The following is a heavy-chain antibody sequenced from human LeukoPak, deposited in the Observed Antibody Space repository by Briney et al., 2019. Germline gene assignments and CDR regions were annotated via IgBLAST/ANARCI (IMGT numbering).Heavy chain of an antibody. D-gene: IGHD3-3*01. CDR3: ARAPYTIFGAMDV. CDR2: ISSSGSTI. J-gene: IGHJ6*03. CDR1: GFTFSSYE. Sequence: HPGGSLRLSCAASGFTFSSYEMNWVRQAPGKGQEWVSYISSSGSTIYYADSVKGRFTISRDNAKNSLYLQMNSLRAEDTAVYYCARAPYTIFGAMDVWGKGTTVTVSS. V-gene: IGHV3-48*03.